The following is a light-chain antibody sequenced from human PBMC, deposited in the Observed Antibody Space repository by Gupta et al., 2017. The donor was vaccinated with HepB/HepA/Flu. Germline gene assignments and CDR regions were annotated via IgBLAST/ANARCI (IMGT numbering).Light chain of an antibody. Sequence: ESVSTQSPGTLSSSPGERATLSCRSSQSVSSSYLAWYQQKPGPAPRLLIYGASSRATGIPDRFSGSGSGTDFTLTISRLEAEDFAVYYWPQYRSSWTFGQGPKVAIK. CDR3: PQYRSSWT. V-gene: IGKV3-20*01. CDR2: GAS. CDR1: QSVSSSY. J-gene: IGKJ1*01.